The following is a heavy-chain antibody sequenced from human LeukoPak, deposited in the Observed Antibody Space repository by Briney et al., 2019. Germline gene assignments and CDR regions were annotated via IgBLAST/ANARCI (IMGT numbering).Heavy chain of an antibody. CDR2: IIPIFGTA. Sequence: SVKVSCKASGGTISSYAISWVRQAPGQGLEWMGGIIPIFGTANYAQKFQGRVTITADESTSTAYMELSSLRSEDTAVYYCARKGRYGDYVNWFDPWGQGTLVTVSS. CDR1: GGTISSYA. V-gene: IGHV1-69*13. D-gene: IGHD4-17*01. CDR3: ARKGRYGDYVNWFDP. J-gene: IGHJ5*02.